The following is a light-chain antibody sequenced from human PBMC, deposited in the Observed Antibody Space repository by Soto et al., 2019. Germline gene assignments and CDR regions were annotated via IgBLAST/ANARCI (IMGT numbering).Light chain of an antibody. Sequence: DIQMTQSPSSLSASGGDRVTITCRASQTISRVLNWYQWKPGKAPKFLIHDAYNLQSGVPTRFSGSGSGTDFTLTISSLQPEDFATYYCQQRFSTPPTFGQGTKLEIK. J-gene: IGKJ2*01. CDR2: DAY. CDR3: QQRFSTPPT. CDR1: QTISRV. V-gene: IGKV1-39*01.